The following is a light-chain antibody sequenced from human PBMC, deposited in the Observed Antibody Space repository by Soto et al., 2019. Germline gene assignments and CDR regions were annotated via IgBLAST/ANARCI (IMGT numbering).Light chain of an antibody. CDR2: GAS. Sequence: TVSGVARKRVSSNYLVWYQQKPGQAPRLLTSGASSRAPGIPDRFSGRGSGTDFGLTISVLEPEDFGVYYFRRCGRSSSAFGRGTKVDIK. CDR3: RRCGRSSSA. CDR1: KRVSSNY. V-gene: IGKV3-20*01. J-gene: IGKJ1*01.